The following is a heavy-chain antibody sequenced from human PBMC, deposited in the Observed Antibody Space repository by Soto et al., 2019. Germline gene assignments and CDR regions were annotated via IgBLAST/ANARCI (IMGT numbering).Heavy chain of an antibody. CDR3: AISGYCSGGSCYPSPY. Sequence: ASVKVSCKASGYTFTSYDINWVRQATGQGLEWMGWMNPNSGNTGYAQKFQGRVTMTRNTSISTAYMELSSLRSEDTAVYYCAISGYCSGGSCYPSPYRGQGTLVTVSS. V-gene: IGHV1-8*01. J-gene: IGHJ4*02. CDR1: GYTFTSYD. D-gene: IGHD2-15*01. CDR2: MNPNSGNT.